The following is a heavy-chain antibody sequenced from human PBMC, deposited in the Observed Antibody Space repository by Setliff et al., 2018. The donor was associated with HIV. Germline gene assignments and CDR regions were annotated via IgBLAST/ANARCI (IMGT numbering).Heavy chain of an antibody. J-gene: IGHJ3*02. D-gene: IGHD3-16*01. V-gene: IGHV4-34*01. Sequence: SETLSLTCTVYGGSFSNYYTNWIRQPPGKGLEWIGELSPSGTTRPNPSLESRLTISIDTSKNQFSLKLTSVTAADTAVYYCAKTVVGDSYALPNDAFDIWGQGTMVTVSS. CDR1: GGSFSNYY. CDR2: LSPSGTT. CDR3: AKTVVGDSYALPNDAFDI.